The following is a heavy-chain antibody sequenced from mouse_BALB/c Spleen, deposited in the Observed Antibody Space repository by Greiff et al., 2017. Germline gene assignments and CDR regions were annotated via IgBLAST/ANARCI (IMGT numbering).Heavy chain of an antibody. Sequence: VQLQQSGPELMKPGASVKISCKASGYSFTSYYMHWVKQSHGKSLEWIGSIDPFNGGTSYNQKFKGKATLTVDKSSSTAYMHLSSLTSEDSAVYYCARSAHGNVFAYWGQGTLVTVSA. D-gene: IGHD2-1*01. V-gene: IGHV1S135*01. J-gene: IGHJ3*01. CDR3: ARSAHGNVFAY. CDR2: IDPFNGGT. CDR1: GYSFTSYY.